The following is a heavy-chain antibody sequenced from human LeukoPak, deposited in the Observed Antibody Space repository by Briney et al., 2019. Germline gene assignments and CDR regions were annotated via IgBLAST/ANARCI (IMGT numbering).Heavy chain of an antibody. V-gene: IGHV3-30*18. CDR3: AKDHSGYYDSSGYAPQGYFDY. CDR2: ISYDGSNK. CDR1: GFTFSSYG. D-gene: IGHD3-22*01. J-gene: IGHJ4*02. Sequence: PGRSLRLSCAASGFTFSSYGMHWVRQAPGKGLEWVAVISYDGSNKYYADSVKGRFTISRDNSKNTLYLQMNSLRAEDTAVYYCAKDHSGYYDSSGYAPQGYFDYWGQGTLVTVSS.